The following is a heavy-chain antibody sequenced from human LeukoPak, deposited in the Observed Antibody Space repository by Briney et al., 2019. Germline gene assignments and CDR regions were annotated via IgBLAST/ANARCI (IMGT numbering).Heavy chain of an antibody. J-gene: IGHJ4*02. CDR2: IYYSGST. V-gene: IGHV4-39*01. CDR3: ARHNDDYYDSSGFLKIDY. CDR1: GGSISSGGYY. Sequence: PSETLSLTCTVSGGSISSGGYYWSRIRQPPGKGLEWIGSIYYSGSTYYNPSLKSRVTISVDTSKNQFSLKLSSVTAADTAVYYCARHNDDYYDSSGFLKIDYWGQGTLVTVSS. D-gene: IGHD3-22*01.